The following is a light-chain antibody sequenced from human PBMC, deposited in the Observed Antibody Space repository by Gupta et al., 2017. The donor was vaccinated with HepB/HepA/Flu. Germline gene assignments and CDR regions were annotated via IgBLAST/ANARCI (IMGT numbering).Light chain of an antibody. CDR3: QQRSNWPPFT. Sequence: IWLTLSPATLSLSPGVRATLACRASQSVSSYLAWYQQKHGQAPSLLIYDASNRATGIPVRFSGSGSGTDFTLTISSLEPEDFAVYYCQQRSNWPPFTFGQGTRLEIK. CDR2: DAS. J-gene: IGKJ5*01. CDR1: QSVSSY. V-gene: IGKV3-11*01.